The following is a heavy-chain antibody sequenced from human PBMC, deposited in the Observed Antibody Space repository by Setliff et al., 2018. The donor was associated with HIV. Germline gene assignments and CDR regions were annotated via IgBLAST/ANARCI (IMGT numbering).Heavy chain of an antibody. Sequence: SETLSLTCTVSGGSISSTNYFWGWIRQPPGKGLEWIGTIYHHGSTYYNPSLKSRVTISIDTSKNQFSLQLTSVTAADTAVYYCVNPSGAMGDFDSWGQGTLVTVSS. CDR2: IYHHGST. V-gene: IGHV4-39*01. CDR3: VNPSGAMGDFDS. D-gene: IGHD3-16*01. CDR1: GGSISSTNYF. J-gene: IGHJ4*02.